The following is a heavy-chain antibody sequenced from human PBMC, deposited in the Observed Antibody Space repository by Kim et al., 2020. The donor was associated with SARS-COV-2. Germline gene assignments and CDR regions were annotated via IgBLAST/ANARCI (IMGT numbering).Heavy chain of an antibody. CDR1: GFTFSSYG. CDR3: AKESGSGCYYAWTYYYYGIDV. V-gene: IGHV3-30*18. J-gene: IGHJ6*02. CDR2: ISYDGSNK. Sequence: GGSLRLSCAASGFTFSSYGMHWVRQAPGKGLEWVAVISYDGSNKYYADSVKGRFTISRDNSKNTLYLQMNSLRAEDTAVYYCAKESGSGCYYAWTYYYYGIDVWGPGTTVTLPS. D-gene: IGHD3-10*01.